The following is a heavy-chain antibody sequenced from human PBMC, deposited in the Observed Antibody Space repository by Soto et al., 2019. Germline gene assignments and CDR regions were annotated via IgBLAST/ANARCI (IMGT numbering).Heavy chain of an antibody. CDR2: FFYSGST. D-gene: IGHD5-12*01. CDR3: ARGGYPSIDY. V-gene: IGHV4-59*01. CDR1: GGSISSYY. Sequence: QVQLQESGPGLVTPSETLSLTGTVSGGSISSYYWSWIRQPPGKGLEWIGYFFYSGSTNYNPSLKSRVTISVDTSKNQFSLKLNSVTAAETAGYYCARGGYPSIDYWGQGTLCTVSS. J-gene: IGHJ4*02.